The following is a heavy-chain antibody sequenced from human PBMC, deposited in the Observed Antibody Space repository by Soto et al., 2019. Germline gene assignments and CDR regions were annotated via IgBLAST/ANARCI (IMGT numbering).Heavy chain of an antibody. CDR1: GGSISSSNW. D-gene: IGHD3-3*01. CDR2: IYYSGST. J-gene: IGHJ4*02. CDR3: ARGGWRHIDY. Sequence: PETLSLTCAVSGGSISSSNWWSWVRQPPGKGLEWIGEIYYSGSTNYNPSLKSRVTISVDTSKNQFSLKLSSVTAADTAVYYCARGGWRHIDYWGQGTLVTVSS. V-gene: IGHV4-4*03.